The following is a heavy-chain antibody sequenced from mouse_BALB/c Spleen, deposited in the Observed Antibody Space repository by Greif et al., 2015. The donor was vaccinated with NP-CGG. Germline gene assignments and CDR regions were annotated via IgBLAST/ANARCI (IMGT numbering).Heavy chain of an antibody. Sequence: EVQGVESGGGLVKLGGSLKLSCAASGFTFSSYYMSWVRQTPEKRLELVAAINSNGGSTYYPDTVKGRFTISRDNAKNTLYLQMSSLKSEDTALYYCARGGLYAMDYWGQGTSVTVSS. CDR1: GFTFSSYY. CDR2: INSNGGST. CDR3: ARGGLYAMDY. J-gene: IGHJ4*01. V-gene: IGHV5-6-2*01.